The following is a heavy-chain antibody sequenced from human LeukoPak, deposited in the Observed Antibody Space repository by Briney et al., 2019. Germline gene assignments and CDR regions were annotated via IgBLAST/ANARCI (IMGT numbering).Heavy chain of an antibody. CDR1: GYTFTGYY. Sequence: ASVKVSCKASGYTFTGYYMHWVRQAPGQGLEWMGWINPNSGGTNYAQKFQGRVTMTRDTSISTAYMELSRLRSDDTAVYYCARDYGTTRSDWFDPWGQGTLVTASS. CDR2: INPNSGGT. CDR3: ARDYGTTRSDWFDP. D-gene: IGHD1-7*01. J-gene: IGHJ5*02. V-gene: IGHV1-2*02.